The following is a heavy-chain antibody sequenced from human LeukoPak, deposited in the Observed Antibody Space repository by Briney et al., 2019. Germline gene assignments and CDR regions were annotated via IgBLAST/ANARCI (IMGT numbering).Heavy chain of an antibody. V-gene: IGHV1-2*02. CDR3: ARERDGYILY. J-gene: IGHJ4*02. CDR1: GGTFSSYA. CDR2: INPNSGGT. D-gene: IGHD5-24*01. Sequence: GASVKVSCKASGGTFSSYAISWVRQAPGQGLEWMGWINPNSGGTNYAQKFQGRVTMTRDTSISTAYMELSRLRSDDTAVYYCARERDGYILYWGQGTLVTVSS.